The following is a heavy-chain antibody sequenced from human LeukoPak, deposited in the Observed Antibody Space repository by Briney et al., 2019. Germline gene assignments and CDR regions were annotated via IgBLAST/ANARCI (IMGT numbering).Heavy chain of an antibody. Sequence: GASVKVSCKASGYTFTSYAMHWVRQAPGQRLEWMGWINAGNGNTKYSQKFQGRVTITRDTSASTAYMELSSLRSEDTAVYYCARMTTATTGLDYWGQGTLVTVSS. D-gene: IGHD4-17*01. CDR3: ARMTTATTGLDY. CDR1: GYTFTSYA. CDR2: INAGNGNT. J-gene: IGHJ4*02. V-gene: IGHV1-3*01.